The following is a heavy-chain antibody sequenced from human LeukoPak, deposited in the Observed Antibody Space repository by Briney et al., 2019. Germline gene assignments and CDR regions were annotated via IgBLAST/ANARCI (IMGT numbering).Heavy chain of an antibody. V-gene: IGHV3-7*01. CDR2: IKQDGSEK. CDR1: GFTFSSYW. D-gene: IGHD3-3*01. CDR3: ARDGTYYDFWRALGMDV. Sequence: GGSLRLSCAASGFTFSSYWMSWVRQAPGKGLEWVANIKQDGSEKYYVDSVKGRFTISRDNNKNSLYLQINSLTAEQTAVYYCARDGTYYDFWRALGMDVWGQGTTVTVSS. J-gene: IGHJ6*02.